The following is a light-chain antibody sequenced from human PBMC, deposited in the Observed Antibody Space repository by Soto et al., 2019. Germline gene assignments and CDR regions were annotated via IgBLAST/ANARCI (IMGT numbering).Light chain of an antibody. Sequence: DIQMTQSPSSLSASSGDRVTITCRASQGISNYLAWYQQKPGKVPKLLIYGASTLQSGVPSRFSGSGSGTEFTLTISSLQSEDFAVYYCQQYNNWPPWTFGQGTKVDIK. CDR2: GAS. V-gene: IGKV1-27*01. J-gene: IGKJ1*01. CDR1: QGISNY. CDR3: QQYNNWPPWT.